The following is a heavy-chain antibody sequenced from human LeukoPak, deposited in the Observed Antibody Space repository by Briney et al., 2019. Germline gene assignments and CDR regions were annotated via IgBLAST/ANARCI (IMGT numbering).Heavy chain of an antibody. V-gene: IGHV3-66*01. CDR2: IYSGGST. CDR1: GLTVSSNY. CDR3: ASTQRGDYFDY. J-gene: IGHJ4*02. D-gene: IGHD2-15*01. Sequence: GGSLRLSCAASGLTVSSNYMNWVRQAPGKGLEWVSVIYSGGSTYYADSVKGRFTISRDNSKNTLYLQMNSLRAEDTAVYYCASTQRGDYFDYWGQGTLVTVSS.